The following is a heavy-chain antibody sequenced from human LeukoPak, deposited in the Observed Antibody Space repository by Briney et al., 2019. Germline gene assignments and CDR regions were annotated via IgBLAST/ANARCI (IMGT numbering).Heavy chain of an antibody. CDR1: GFTFSSYA. V-gene: IGHV3-23*01. Sequence: GGSLRLSCVASGFTFSSYAMSWVRQAPGKGLEWVSAISGSGGSTYYADSVKGRFTTSRDSSKNTLYLQMNSLRAEDTAVYYCAKDSSDYGDYDPGAFDYWGQGTLVTVSS. D-gene: IGHD4-17*01. CDR2: ISGSGGST. CDR3: AKDSSDYGDYDPGAFDY. J-gene: IGHJ4*02.